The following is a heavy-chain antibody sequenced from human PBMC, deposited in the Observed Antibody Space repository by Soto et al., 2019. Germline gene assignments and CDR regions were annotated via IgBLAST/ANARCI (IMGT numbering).Heavy chain of an antibody. J-gene: IGHJ4*02. D-gene: IGHD1-7*01. CDR3: ASRDPGTSVDY. Sequence: QVQLQESGPGLVKPSGTLSLTCAVSGSSFTSNNWWTWVRQPPGQGLEWIGEIYRTGSTNYNPSLKSLVTISLDKSENQFSLKVTSLTAADTAVYYCASRDPGTSVDYWGQGTLVTVSS. V-gene: IGHV4-4*02. CDR1: GSSFTSNNW. CDR2: IYRTGST.